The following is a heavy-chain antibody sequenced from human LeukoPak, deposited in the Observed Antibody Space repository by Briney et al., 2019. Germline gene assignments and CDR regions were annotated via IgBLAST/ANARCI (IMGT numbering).Heavy chain of an antibody. CDR2: ISWNSGSI. J-gene: IGHJ4*02. V-gene: IGHV3-9*01. Sequence: GGSLRLSCAASGFTFDDYAMHWVRQAPGKGLEWVSGISWNSGSIGYADSVKGRFTISRDNAKDSLYLQMNSLRAEDTAVYYCARFYGDYFDYWGQGTLVTVSS. CDR3: ARFYGDYFDY. D-gene: IGHD4-17*01. CDR1: GFTFDDYA.